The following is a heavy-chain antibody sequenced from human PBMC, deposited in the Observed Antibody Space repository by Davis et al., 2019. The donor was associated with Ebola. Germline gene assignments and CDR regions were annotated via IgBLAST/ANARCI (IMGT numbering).Heavy chain of an antibody. V-gene: IGHV4-34*01. Sequence: SETLSLTCAVYGGSFSGYYWSWIRQPPGKGLEWIGEINHSGSTNYKPSLKSRVTISVDTSKNQFSLKLSSVTAADTAVYYCARGRYDFWSGYYPYFDYWGQGTLVTVSS. CDR2: INHSGST. D-gene: IGHD3-3*01. CDR1: GGSFSGYY. J-gene: IGHJ4*02. CDR3: ARGRYDFWSGYYPYFDY.